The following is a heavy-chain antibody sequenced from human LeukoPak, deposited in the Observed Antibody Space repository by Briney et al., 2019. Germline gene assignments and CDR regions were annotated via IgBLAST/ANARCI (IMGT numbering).Heavy chain of an antibody. CDR2: IRSKANSYAT. CDR3: SRPGLYDFWSGYGDYYYYYYMDV. Sequence: PGGSLKLSCAASGFTFSGSAMRRVRQASGKGLEWVGRIRSKANSYATAYAASVKGRFTISRDDSKNTAYLQMNSLKIEDTAVYYCSRPGLYDFWSGYGDYYYYYYMDVWGKGTTVTLPS. D-gene: IGHD3-3*01. CDR1: GFTFSGSA. J-gene: IGHJ6*03. V-gene: IGHV3-73*01.